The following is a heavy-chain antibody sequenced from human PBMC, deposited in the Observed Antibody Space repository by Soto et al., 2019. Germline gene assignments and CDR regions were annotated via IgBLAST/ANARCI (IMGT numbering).Heavy chain of an antibody. CDR1: GGSISSYY. Sequence: QVQLQESGPGLVKPSETLSLTCTVSGGSISSYYWSWIRQPPGKGLEWIGYIYYSGSTNYNPSLRSRVTISVDSSKNQFSLKLSSVTAADTAVYYCARDGLAARPFYPAYGMAVWGQGTTVTVSS. CDR2: IYYSGST. V-gene: IGHV4-59*01. D-gene: IGHD6-6*01. CDR3: ARDGLAARPFYPAYGMAV. J-gene: IGHJ6*02.